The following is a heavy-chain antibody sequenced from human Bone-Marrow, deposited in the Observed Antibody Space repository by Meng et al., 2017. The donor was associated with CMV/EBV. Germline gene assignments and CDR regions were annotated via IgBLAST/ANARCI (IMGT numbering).Heavy chain of an antibody. J-gene: IGHJ4*02. D-gene: IGHD2-2*01. V-gene: IGHV1-2*02. CDR2: INPNSGGT. CDR1: GYTFTGYY. CDR3: ARDRHCSSTSCYAFDY. Sequence: ASVKVSCKASGYTFTGYYMHWVRQAPGQGLEWMGWINPNSGGTNYAQKFQGRVTMTTDTSTSTAYMELSSLRSEDTAVYYCARDRHCSSTSCYAFDYWGQGTLVTVSS.